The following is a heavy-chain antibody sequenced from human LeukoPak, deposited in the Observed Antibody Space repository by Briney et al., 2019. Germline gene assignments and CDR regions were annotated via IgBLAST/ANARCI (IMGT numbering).Heavy chain of an antibody. CDR2: SVPAGRN. CDR3: AKKTPGNYGYHS. V-gene: IGHV3-23*01. Sequence: VGSLRLSCVASGFTFSSSAMNWVRQAPGKGLGRPHASVPAGRNSFAASVTARSPLPRYNSKNPLYLHMTSLRVDDTAVNYCAKKTPGNYGYHSWGQGTLVTVSP. D-gene: IGHD3-22*01. J-gene: IGHJ4*02. CDR1: GFTFSSSA.